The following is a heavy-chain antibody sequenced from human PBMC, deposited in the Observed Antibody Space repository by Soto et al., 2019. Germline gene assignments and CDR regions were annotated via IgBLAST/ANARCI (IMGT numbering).Heavy chain of an antibody. D-gene: IGHD6-6*01. CDR2: ISTGSASI. J-gene: IGHJ2*01. CDR3: ARDSASYSSSSGSYWYLDL. V-gene: IGHV3-48*02. Sequence: ESGGGLAQPGGSLRLSCAASGFTFSSYGMNWVRQAPGKGLEWVSYISTGSASIYYADSVKGRFTISRDNAKNSLFLQMNSLRDGDTAVYYCARDSASYSSSSGSYWYLDLWGRGTLVTVSS. CDR1: GFTFSSYG.